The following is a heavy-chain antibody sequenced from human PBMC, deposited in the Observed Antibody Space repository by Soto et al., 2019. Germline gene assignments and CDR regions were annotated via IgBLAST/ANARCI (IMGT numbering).Heavy chain of an antibody. Sequence: QVQLVQSGAEVKKPGASVKVSCKASGYTFTSYDINWVRQATGQGLEWMGWMNPNSGNTGYAQKXXRXXTMTRNTSISTAYMELSSLRSEDTAVYYCARERSSGWYVDYWGQGTLVTVSS. J-gene: IGHJ4*02. CDR3: ARERSSGWYVDY. CDR1: GYTFTSYD. CDR2: MNPNSGNT. D-gene: IGHD6-19*01. V-gene: IGHV1-8*01.